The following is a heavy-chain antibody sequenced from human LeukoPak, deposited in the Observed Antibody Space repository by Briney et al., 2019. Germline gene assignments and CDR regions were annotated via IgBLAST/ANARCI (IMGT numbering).Heavy chain of an antibody. Sequence: PGRSLRLSCAASGFTFDDYAMHWVRQALRKGLEWVSGISWNSGSIGYADSVKGRFTISRDNAKNSLYLKMSSLRAEDTAVYYCVSDRGWLQFDYWGQGTLATVSS. V-gene: IGHV3-9*01. J-gene: IGHJ4*02. D-gene: IGHD5-24*01. CDR1: GFTFDDYA. CDR3: VSDRGWLQFDY. CDR2: ISWNSGSI.